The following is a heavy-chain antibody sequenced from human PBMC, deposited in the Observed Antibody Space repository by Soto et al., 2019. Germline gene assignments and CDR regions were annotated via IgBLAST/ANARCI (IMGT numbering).Heavy chain of an antibody. D-gene: IGHD6-6*01. J-gene: IGHJ6*03. CDR2: ISSNGVGT. CDR1: GFTLSGYA. Sequence: EVQLAESGGGLAQPGGSLRLSCAASGFTLSGYAMDWVRQAPGKGLEYVSGISSNGVGTYYANSVQGIFTMSRDNSTNTGYRQMFTLKPEAMNVYYCARGARPHLYYQCVWGKGTTLTVSS. V-gene: IGHV3-64*01. CDR3: ARGARPHLYYQCV.